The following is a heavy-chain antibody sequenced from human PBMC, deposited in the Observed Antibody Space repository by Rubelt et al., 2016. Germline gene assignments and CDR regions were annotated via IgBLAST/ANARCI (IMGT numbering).Heavy chain of an antibody. CDR2: IYYSGST. CDR3: APQTGHWPFDY. Sequence: VQLQQWGAGLLKPSETLSLTCTVSGGSVSSGSYYWSWIRQPPGKGLEWIGYIYYSGSTNYNPSLKSRVTISVDTSKNQFSLKLSSVTAADTAVYYCAPQTGHWPFDYWGQGTLVTVSS. J-gene: IGHJ4*02. D-gene: IGHD1-1*01. CDR1: GGSVSSGSYY. V-gene: IGHV4-61*01.